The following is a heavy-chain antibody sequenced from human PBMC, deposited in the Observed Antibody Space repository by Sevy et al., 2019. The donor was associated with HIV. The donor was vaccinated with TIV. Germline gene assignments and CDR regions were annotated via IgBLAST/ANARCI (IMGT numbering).Heavy chain of an antibody. CDR2: INTNTGNP. V-gene: IGHV7-4-1*02. CDR1: GYTFTSYA. D-gene: IGHD6-6*01. Sequence: ASVKVSCKASGYTFTSYAMNWVRQAPGQGLEWMGWINTNTGNPTYARGFTGRFVFSLDTSVSTAYVQISSLKAEDTAVYYCARGLKSIAARPVRFDPWGQGTLVTVSS. CDR3: ARGLKSIAARPVRFDP. J-gene: IGHJ5*02.